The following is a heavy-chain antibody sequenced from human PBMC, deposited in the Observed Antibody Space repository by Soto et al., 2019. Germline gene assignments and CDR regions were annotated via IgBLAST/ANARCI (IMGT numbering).Heavy chain of an antibody. Sequence: GASVKVSCKASGYTFTGYYMHWVRQAPGQGLEWMGWINPNSGGTNYAQKFQGWVTMTRDTSISTAYMELSRLRSDDTAVYYCARSPYYDFWSGYYRGENYYYGMDVWGQGTTVTVSS. D-gene: IGHD3-3*01. CDR3: ARSPYYDFWSGYYRGENYYYGMDV. V-gene: IGHV1-2*04. J-gene: IGHJ6*02. CDR2: INPNSGGT. CDR1: GYTFTGYY.